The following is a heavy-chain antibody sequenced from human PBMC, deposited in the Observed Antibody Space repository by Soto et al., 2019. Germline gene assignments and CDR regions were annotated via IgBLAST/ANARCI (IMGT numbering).Heavy chain of an antibody. CDR1: GFTFSSYG. CDR2: ISYDGSNK. CDR3: AKSDKGSYGMDV. J-gene: IGHJ6*02. V-gene: IGHV3-30*18. Sequence: GSLRLSCAASGFTFSSYGMHWVRQAPGKGLEWVAVISYDGSNKYYADSVKGRFTISRDNSKNTLYLQMNSLRAEDTAVYYCAKSDKGSYGMDVWGQGTTVTVSS. D-gene: IGHD2-15*01.